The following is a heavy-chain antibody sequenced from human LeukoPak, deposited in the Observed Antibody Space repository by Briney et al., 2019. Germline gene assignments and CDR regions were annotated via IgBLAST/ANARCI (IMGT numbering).Heavy chain of an antibody. V-gene: IGHV3-11*01. D-gene: IGHD1-14*01. CDR1: GFTFSDYY. CDR3: ARERGDRNYVDY. Sequence: KTGGSLRLSCAASGFTFSDYYMSWIRQAPGKGLEWVSYISSSGSTIYHADSVKGRFTISRNNAKNSLYLQKNRLRAEDTGVYYCARERGDRNYVDYWGQGTLVTLSS. CDR2: ISSSGSTI. J-gene: IGHJ4*02.